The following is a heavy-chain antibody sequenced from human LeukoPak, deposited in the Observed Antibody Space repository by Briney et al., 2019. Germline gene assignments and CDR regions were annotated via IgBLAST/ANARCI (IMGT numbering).Heavy chain of an antibody. CDR3: ARGALDSYCGGDCYLDY. V-gene: IGHV3-30-3*01. CDR1: GFTFSSDW. Sequence: GGSLRLSCAASGFTFSSDWMNWVRQAPGKGLEWVAVISYDGSNKYYADSVKGRFTISRDNSKNTLYLQMNSLRAEDTAVYYCARGALDSYCGGDCYLDYWGQGTLVTVSS. CDR2: ISYDGSNK. J-gene: IGHJ4*02. D-gene: IGHD2-21*02.